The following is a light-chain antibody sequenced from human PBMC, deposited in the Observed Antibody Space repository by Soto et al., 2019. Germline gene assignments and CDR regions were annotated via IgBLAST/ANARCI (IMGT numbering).Light chain of an antibody. V-gene: IGKV1-5*03. Sequence: DIQMTQSPSTLSATARDRFTIXXRASQSISSWLAWYQQKPGKAPEXLIYKTSNLESGVPSRFSGSGSGTEFTLTISSLQPDDFATYYCQQYKSYSTFGQGTRLEIK. CDR2: KTS. J-gene: IGKJ5*01. CDR1: QSISSW. CDR3: QQYKSYST.